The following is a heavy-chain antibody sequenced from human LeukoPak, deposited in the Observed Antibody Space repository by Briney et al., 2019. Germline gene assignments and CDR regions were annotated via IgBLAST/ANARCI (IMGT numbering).Heavy chain of an antibody. CDR3: AGGQFSELRRLDWYVAY. CDR2: IYPDDSDT. D-gene: IGHD3-9*01. J-gene: IGHJ4*02. CDR1: GYSFTSKW. Sequence: NLGESLKISCKGSGYSFTSKWIGWVRQMPGKGLEWLGIIYPDDSDTRYSPSFRGRVTISADKSISTAYLQWSSLKASDTAIYYCAGGQFSELRRLDWYVAYWGQGTLVTVSS. V-gene: IGHV5-51*01.